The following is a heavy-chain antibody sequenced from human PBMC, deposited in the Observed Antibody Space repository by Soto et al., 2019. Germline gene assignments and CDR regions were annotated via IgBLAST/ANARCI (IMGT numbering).Heavy chain of an antibody. D-gene: IGHD5-18*01. CDR2: INPSGGST. J-gene: IGHJ4*02. Sequence: ASVKVACKASGYTFTRYYMHWVRQAPGQGVECLGIINPSGGSTNYAQKFQGRVTMTRDTSTSTVYMELSSLTSDDTAVYYCARGLSYGYDYWGQGTLVTVSS. V-gene: IGHV1-46*01. CDR1: GYTFTRYY. CDR3: ARGLSYGYDY.